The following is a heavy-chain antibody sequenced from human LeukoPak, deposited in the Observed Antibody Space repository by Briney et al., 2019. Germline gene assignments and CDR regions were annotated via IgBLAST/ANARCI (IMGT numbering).Heavy chain of an antibody. Sequence: ASVKVSCKAPGYTFTSYYMHWVRQAPGQGLEWMGIINPSGGSTSYAQKFQGRVTMTRDTSTSTVYMELSSLRSEDTAVYYCARETRGYSYGYFPIPDYWGQGTLVTVSS. CDR3: ARETRGYSYGYFPIPDY. D-gene: IGHD5-18*01. J-gene: IGHJ4*02. CDR1: GYTFTSYY. CDR2: INPSGGST. V-gene: IGHV1-46*01.